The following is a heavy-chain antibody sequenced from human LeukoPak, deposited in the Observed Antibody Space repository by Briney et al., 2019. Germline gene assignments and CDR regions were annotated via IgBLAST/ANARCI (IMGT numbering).Heavy chain of an antibody. CDR2: MNPNSGNT. D-gene: IGHD1-14*01. CDR1: GYTFTSYD. CDR3: ARAKRKINAFDI. V-gene: IGHV1-8*03. Sequence: ASVKVSCKASGYTFTSYDINWVRQATGQGLEWMGWMNPNSGNTGYAQKFQGRVTITRNTSISTAYMELSSLRSEDTAVYYCARAKRKINAFDIWGQGTMVTVSS. J-gene: IGHJ3*02.